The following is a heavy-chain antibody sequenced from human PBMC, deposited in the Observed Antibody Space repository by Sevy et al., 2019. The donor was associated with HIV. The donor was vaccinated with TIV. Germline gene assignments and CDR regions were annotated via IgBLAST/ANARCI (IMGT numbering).Heavy chain of an antibody. Sequence: ASVKVSCKVSGYTLTELSVHWVRQAPGKGLEWMATFDPEDDEKIYAQKFQGRVTMTEDTSTDTAYMELSSLRSDDTAGYYCATTKDYYDSSGYPFDYWGQGTLVTVSS. CDR3: ATTKDYYDSSGYPFDY. J-gene: IGHJ4*02. D-gene: IGHD3-22*01. CDR1: GYTLTELS. V-gene: IGHV1-24*01. CDR2: FDPEDDEK.